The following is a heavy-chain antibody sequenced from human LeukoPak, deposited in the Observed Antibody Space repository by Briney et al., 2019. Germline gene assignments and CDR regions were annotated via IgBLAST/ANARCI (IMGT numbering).Heavy chain of an antibody. D-gene: IGHD3-16*01. J-gene: IGHJ4*02. CDR3: ARDGLLGEFDY. CDR1: GGSIGSHY. V-gene: IGHV4-59*11. CDR2: IFYNGNS. Sequence: SETLSLTCTVSGGSIGSHYWSWIRQPPGKGLEWIGYIFYNGNSNYNPSLKSRVTMSVDTSRNQLSVRLSSITAADTAVYYCARDGLLGEFDYWGQGTLVTVSS.